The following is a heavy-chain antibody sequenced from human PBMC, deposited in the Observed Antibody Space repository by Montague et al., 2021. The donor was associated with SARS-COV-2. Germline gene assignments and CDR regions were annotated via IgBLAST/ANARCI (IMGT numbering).Heavy chain of an antibody. D-gene: IGHD5-18*01. Sequence: SETLSLTCTVSGGSISNSIYYWGRIRQPPGKGLEWIGSIYYTGSTYYXXXLKSRVTISMNTSNNQFFLKLTSVTAADTAVYYCARPGRGYSYGLDAFEVWGQGTMVTVSS. CDR3: ARPGRGYSYGLDAFEV. V-gene: IGHV4-39*01. CDR1: GGSISNSIYY. J-gene: IGHJ3*01. CDR2: IYYTGST.